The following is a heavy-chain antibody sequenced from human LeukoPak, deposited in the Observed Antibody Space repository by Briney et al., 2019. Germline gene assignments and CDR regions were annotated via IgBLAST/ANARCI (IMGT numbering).Heavy chain of an antibody. CDR3: ARNSTSWSFDL. D-gene: IGHD3-10*01. CDR2: IYHSGST. V-gene: IGHV4-38-2*01. CDR1: GDSISSGYY. J-gene: IGHJ2*01. Sequence: SETLSLTCDVSGDSISSGYYWGWIRQPPGKGLEWIGTIYHSGSTYYNPSLKSRVTISADTSKNQFSLTLNSVTAADTAVYYCARNSTSWSFDLWGRGTLVTVSP.